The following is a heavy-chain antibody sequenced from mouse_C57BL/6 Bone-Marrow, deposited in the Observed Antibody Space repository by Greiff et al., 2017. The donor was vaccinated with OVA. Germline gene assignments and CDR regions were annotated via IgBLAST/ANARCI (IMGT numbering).Heavy chain of an antibody. Sequence: EVKLMESGGGLVKPGGSLKLSCAASGFTFSSYAMSWVRQTPEKRLEWVATISDGGSYTYYPDNVKGRFTISRDNAKNNLYLQMSHLKSEDTARYYCAREGGITTVVATHYYAMDYWGQGTSVTVSS. D-gene: IGHD1-1*01. V-gene: IGHV5-4*01. CDR3: AREGGITTVVATHYYAMDY. CDR2: ISDGGSYT. J-gene: IGHJ4*01. CDR1: GFTFSSYA.